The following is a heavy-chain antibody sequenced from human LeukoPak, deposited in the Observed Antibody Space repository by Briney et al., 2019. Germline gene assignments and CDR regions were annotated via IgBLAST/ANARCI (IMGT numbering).Heavy chain of an antibody. Sequence: SETLSLTCTVSGGSISSYYWSWIRQPPGKGLEWIGYIYYSGSTNYNPSLKSRVTISVDTSKNQFSLKLSSVTAADTAVYYCAKTVAGYWYFDLWGRGTLVTVSS. D-gene: IGHD6-19*01. V-gene: IGHV4-59*08. CDR1: GGSISSYY. CDR3: AKTVAGYWYFDL. J-gene: IGHJ2*01. CDR2: IYYSGST.